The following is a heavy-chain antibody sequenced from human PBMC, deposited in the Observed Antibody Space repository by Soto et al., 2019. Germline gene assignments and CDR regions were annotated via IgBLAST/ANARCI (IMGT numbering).Heavy chain of an antibody. Sequence: PGGSLRLSCAASGFTFRRYSMNWVRQAPGKGLEWVSSISSSSSYIYYAGSVKGRFTISRDNAKNSLYLQMNSLRAEDTAVYYCARSYVDTDYYYYYMDVWGKGTTVTVSS. CDR3: ARSYVDTDYYYYYMDV. CDR1: GFTFRRYS. CDR2: ISSSSSYI. V-gene: IGHV3-21*01. D-gene: IGHD3-16*01. J-gene: IGHJ6*03.